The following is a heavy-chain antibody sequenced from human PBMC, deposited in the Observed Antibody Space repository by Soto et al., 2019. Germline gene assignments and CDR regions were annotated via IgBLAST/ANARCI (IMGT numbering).Heavy chain of an antibody. Sequence: ASVKVSCKASGGTFSSYAISWVRQAPGQGLEWMGGIIPIFGTANYAQKFQGRVTITADESTSTAYMELSSLRSEDTAAYYCVVPAAIGAFDIWGQGTMVTVSS. D-gene: IGHD2-2*01. CDR2: IIPIFGTA. V-gene: IGHV1-69*13. CDR1: GGTFSSYA. CDR3: VVPAAIGAFDI. J-gene: IGHJ3*02.